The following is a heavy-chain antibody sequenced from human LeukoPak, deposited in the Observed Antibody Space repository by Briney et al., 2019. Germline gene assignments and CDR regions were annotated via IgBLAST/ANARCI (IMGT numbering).Heavy chain of an antibody. CDR1: GFTLRDYA. J-gene: IGHJ4*02. CDR2: IRSKAYGGTT. Sequence: GGSLRLSCTASGFTLRDYAMSWFRQAPGKGLEWVGFIRSKAYGGTTEYAASVKGIFTISRDDSKSIAYLQMNSLKTEDTAVYYCTRIKRFSRGPFDYWGQGTLVTVSS. CDR3: TRIKRFSRGPFDY. D-gene: IGHD3-10*01. V-gene: IGHV3-49*03.